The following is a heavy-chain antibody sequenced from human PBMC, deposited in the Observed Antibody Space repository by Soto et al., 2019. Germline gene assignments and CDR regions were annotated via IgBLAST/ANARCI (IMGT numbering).Heavy chain of an antibody. CDR3: ARLGAYYQSLDP. J-gene: IGHJ5*02. D-gene: IGHD2-21*01. CDR2: IYYSGST. CDR1: GGSSSSGDYY. Sequence: SQTLSLTCTVAGGSSSSGDYYRSRIRQPPGKGLEWIGYIYYSGSTYYNPSLKSRVTISLETSKGQISLRLTSVTAADPAVYYCARLGAYYQSLDPWGPGTLVTVSS. V-gene: IGHV4-30-4*01.